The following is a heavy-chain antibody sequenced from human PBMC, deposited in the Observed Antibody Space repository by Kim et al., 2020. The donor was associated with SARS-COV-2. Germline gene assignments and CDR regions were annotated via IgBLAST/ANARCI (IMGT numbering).Heavy chain of an antibody. CDR1: GFAFSSFN. Sequence: GGSLRLSCAASGFAFSSFNMNWVRQAPGKGLEWVSSISTSSYRFYADSGKGRFTISRDNAQNLLYLQMNSLRAEDTAIYYCASEDCSDSTCYYWGQGALVTVSS. CDR2: ISTSSYR. CDR3: ASEDCSDSTCYY. D-gene: IGHD2-15*01. V-gene: IGHV3-21*01. J-gene: IGHJ4*02.